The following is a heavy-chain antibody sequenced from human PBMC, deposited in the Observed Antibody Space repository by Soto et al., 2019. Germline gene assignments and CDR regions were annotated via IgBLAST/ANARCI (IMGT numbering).Heavy chain of an antibody. Sequence: ASVKVSCKASGFTFTSSAVQWVRQARGQRLEWIGWIVVGSGNTNYAQKFQERVTITRDMSTSTAYMELGSLRSEDTAVYYCAAVSGSYPKEFDPWGQGTLVTVSS. CDR1: GFTFTSSA. V-gene: IGHV1-58*01. D-gene: IGHD1-26*01. J-gene: IGHJ5*02. CDR2: IVVGSGNT. CDR3: AAVSGSYPKEFDP.